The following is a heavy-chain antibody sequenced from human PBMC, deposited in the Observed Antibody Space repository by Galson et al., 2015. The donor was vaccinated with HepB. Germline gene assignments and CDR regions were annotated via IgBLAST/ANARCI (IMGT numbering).Heavy chain of an antibody. V-gene: IGHV3-74*03. J-gene: IGHJ2*01. CDR1: GFSFSSYW. CDR3: ATVQPAYWSFPL. CDR2: INSDGSDT. Sequence: SLRLSCAASGFSFSSYWMHWVRQAPGKGLVWVSRINSDGSDTTYADSVKGRFTISRDNAKNTVYLQMNSLRAEDTAVYYCATVQPAYWSFPLCSRGSLVTVSS. D-gene: IGHD6-13*01.